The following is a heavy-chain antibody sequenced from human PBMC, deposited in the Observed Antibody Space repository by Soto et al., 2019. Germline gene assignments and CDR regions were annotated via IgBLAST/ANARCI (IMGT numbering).Heavy chain of an antibody. CDR3: ARAGYDSSGYYFYAMDV. CDR2: FGTAGDP. V-gene: IGHV3-13*05. D-gene: IGHD3-22*01. Sequence: PGGSLRLSCVASGFILSGYDMHWVRQATGEGLEWVSAFGTAGDPYYSGSVKGRFTISRGNAENSVYLQMNSLRAGDTAVYYCARAGYDSSGYYFYAMDVWGPGTTVTVSS. J-gene: IGHJ6*02. CDR1: GFILSGYD.